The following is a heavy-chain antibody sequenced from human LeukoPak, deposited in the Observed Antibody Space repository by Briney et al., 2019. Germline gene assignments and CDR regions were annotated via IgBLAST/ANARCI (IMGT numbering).Heavy chain of an antibody. CDR3: ARVEGRYCSGGSCYSYYMDV. V-gene: IGHV3-7*01. CDR1: GFTFSSYW. CDR2: IKQDGSEK. D-gene: IGHD2-15*01. J-gene: IGHJ6*03. Sequence: GGSLRLSCATSGFTFSSYWMHWVRQAPGKGLEWVANIKQDGSEKYYVDSVKGRFTISRDNAKNSLYLQMNSLRAEDTAVYYCARVEGRYCSGGSCYSYYMDVWGKGTTVTVSS.